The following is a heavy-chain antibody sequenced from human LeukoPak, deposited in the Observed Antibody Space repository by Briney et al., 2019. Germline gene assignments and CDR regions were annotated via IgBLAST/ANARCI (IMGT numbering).Heavy chain of an antibody. V-gene: IGHV3-48*03. J-gene: IGHJ5*02. D-gene: IGHD6-13*01. CDR3: ARGLASSNWPHWFDP. CDR2: ISAIDSTT. Sequence: GGSLRLSCAASGFTFSNYEMNWVRQAPGRGLEWVSYISAIDSTTYYADSVKGRFTISRDNAKNSLYLQMNSLRVEDTAVYHCARGLASSNWPHWFDPWGQGTLVSVSS. CDR1: GFTFSNYE.